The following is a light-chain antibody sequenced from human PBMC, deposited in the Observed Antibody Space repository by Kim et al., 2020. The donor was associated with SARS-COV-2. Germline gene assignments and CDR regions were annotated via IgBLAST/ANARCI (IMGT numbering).Light chain of an antibody. Sequence: AAVGDRVTITCRASQGISSYLAWYQQKPGKAPKLLIYAASTLHSGVPSRFSGSGSGTEFTLTISSLQPEDFATYYCQQLNSYPLSFGGGTKVDIK. CDR3: QQLNSYPLS. CDR1: QGISSY. V-gene: IGKV1-9*01. J-gene: IGKJ4*01. CDR2: AAS.